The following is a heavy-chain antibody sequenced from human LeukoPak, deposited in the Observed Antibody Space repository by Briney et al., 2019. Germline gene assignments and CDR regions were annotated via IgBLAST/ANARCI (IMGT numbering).Heavy chain of an antibody. Sequence: SETLSLTCAVSGDSISSGGYYWSWIRQHPGKGLEWIGYIYYSGSTYYNPSLKSRVTISVDTSKNQFSLKLSSVTAADTAVYYCANVVTASNWYFDLWGRGTLVTVSS. V-gene: IGHV4-31*11. CDR3: ANVVTASNWYFDL. CDR2: IYYSGST. D-gene: IGHD2-21*02. J-gene: IGHJ2*01. CDR1: GDSISSGGYY.